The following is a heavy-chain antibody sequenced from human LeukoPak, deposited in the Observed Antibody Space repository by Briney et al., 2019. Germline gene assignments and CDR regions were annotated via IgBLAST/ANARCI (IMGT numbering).Heavy chain of an antibody. Sequence: PGRPLRLSCAASGFTFDDYAMHWVRQAPGEGLEWVSSISWNSGNIGYADSVKGRCTISRDNAKNSLYLQMNSLRAEDTALYYCAKDRRLRAYYDFGMDVWGQGTTVTVSS. D-gene: IGHD4-17*01. CDR3: AKDRRLRAYYDFGMDV. J-gene: IGHJ6*02. CDR1: GFTFDDYA. CDR2: ISWNSGNI. V-gene: IGHV3-9*01.